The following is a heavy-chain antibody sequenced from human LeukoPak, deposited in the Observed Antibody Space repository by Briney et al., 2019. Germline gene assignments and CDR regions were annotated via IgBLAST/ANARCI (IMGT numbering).Heavy chain of an antibody. CDR1: GFTFSSYG. D-gene: IGHD2-2*01. Sequence: GGSLRLSCAASGFTFSSYGMHWVRQAPGKGLEWVAVISYDGSNKYYADSVKGRFTISRDNSKNTLYLQMNSLRAEDTAVYYCAKELRYCSSTSCRMGLDYWGQGTLVTASS. CDR3: AKELRYCSSTSCRMGLDY. V-gene: IGHV3-30*18. J-gene: IGHJ4*02. CDR2: ISYDGSNK.